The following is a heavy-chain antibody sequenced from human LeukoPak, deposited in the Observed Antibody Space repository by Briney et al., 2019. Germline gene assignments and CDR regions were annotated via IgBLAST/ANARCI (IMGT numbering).Heavy chain of an antibody. Sequence: SETLSLTCSVSGGSITTSSYYWGWIRQPPEKGLEWIGSIYYTGGTFYSPSLKSRVTISVDTSKNQFSLKLSSVTAADTAVYYWAGGGGDSSSSQDFDYWGQGTLVTVSS. CDR1: GGSITTSSYY. J-gene: IGHJ4*02. V-gene: IGHV4-39*01. CDR2: IYYTGGT. CDR3: AGGGGDSSSSQDFDY. D-gene: IGHD6-13*01.